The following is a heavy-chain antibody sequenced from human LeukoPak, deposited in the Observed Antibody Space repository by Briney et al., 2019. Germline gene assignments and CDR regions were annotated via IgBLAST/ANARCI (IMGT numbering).Heavy chain of an antibody. CDR2: IQQHGSET. Sequence: PGGSLRLSCAASGFTFSGYWMSWVRQAPGKGLEWVANIQQHGSETYYGDSVKGRFTISRDNAKNSLYLQMNSLRAEDTAVYYCATYSSSNGREFQYWGQGTLVTVSS. D-gene: IGHD2-2*01. J-gene: IGHJ1*01. CDR1: GFTFSGYW. V-gene: IGHV3-7*01. CDR3: ATYSSSNGREFQY.